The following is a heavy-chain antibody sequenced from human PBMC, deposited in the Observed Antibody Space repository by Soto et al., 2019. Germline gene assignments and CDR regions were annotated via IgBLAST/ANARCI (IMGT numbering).Heavy chain of an antibody. V-gene: IGHV1-18*01. Sequence: QVQLVQSGGEVKKPGASVKVSCKTSGYSFTTYGISWVRQAPGQGLEWMGCISAYNGNTNYAQKLQDRVTMTTDTSTSTSYMELRSLRSDDTAVYYCAREGPAPYYYSGMDVWGQGSTVTVSS. CDR1: GYSFTTYG. J-gene: IGHJ6*02. CDR3: AREGPAPYYYSGMDV. CDR2: ISAYNGNT.